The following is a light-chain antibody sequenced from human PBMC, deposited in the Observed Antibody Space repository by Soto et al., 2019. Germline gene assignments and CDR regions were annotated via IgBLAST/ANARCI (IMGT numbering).Light chain of an antibody. CDR1: RSNIGSNA. Sequence: QSVLTQPPSASGTPGQRVTISCSGSRSNIGSNAVSWYQQLPGTAPKLLIYNDNQRPSGVLDRFSASKSGTSASLAISGLQSEDEADYYCAAWDDSLNARGVFGGGTKVTVL. CDR2: NDN. J-gene: IGLJ3*02. V-gene: IGLV1-44*01. CDR3: AAWDDSLNARGV.